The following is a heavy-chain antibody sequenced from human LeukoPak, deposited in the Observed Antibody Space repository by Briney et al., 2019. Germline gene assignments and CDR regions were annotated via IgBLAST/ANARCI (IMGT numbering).Heavy chain of an antibody. CDR1: GGSISSYY. V-gene: IGHV4-4*09. J-gene: IGHJ6*02. D-gene: IGHD6-13*01. CDR3: ARATFIAAAGTAFYYYYYGTDV. CDR2: IYTTGCT. Sequence: SETLSLTCTVSGGSISSYYWSWIRQPPGKGLEWMGHIYTTGCTNYNPFLRSLVPISLDTSKNQCSLKLSSVTAAATAVYYCARATFIAAAGTAFYYYYYGTDVWGQGTTVTVSS.